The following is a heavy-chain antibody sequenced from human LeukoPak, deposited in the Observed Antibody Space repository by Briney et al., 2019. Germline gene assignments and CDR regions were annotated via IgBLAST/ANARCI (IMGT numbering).Heavy chain of an antibody. V-gene: IGHV1-2*06. Sequence: ASVKVSCKASGYTFTGYFMHWVRQAPGQGLEWMGQVNPNSGDTNYAQKFQGRVTMTRDTSISTAYMELTSLRSDDTAVYYCAREYLTGRHFDYWGQGTLVTVSA. CDR2: VNPNSGDT. D-gene: IGHD1-26*01. J-gene: IGHJ4*02. CDR3: AREYLTGRHFDY. CDR1: GYTFTGYF.